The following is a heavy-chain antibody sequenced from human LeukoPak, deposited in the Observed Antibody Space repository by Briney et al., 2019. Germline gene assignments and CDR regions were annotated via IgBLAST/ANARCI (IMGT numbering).Heavy chain of an antibody. CDR3: AREASDAFDI. CDR1: GFTFSSYD. CDR2: IWYDGSNK. J-gene: IGHJ3*02. V-gene: IGHV3-33*01. Sequence: PGGSLRLSCAASGFTFSSYDMHWVRQAPGKGLEWVALIWYDGSNKNYADSVRGRFTISRDNSKNTLFPRMNSLRAEDTAVYYCAREASDAFDIWGQGTMVTVSS.